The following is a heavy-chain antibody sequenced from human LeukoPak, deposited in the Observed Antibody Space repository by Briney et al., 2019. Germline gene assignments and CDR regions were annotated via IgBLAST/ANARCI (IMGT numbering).Heavy chain of an antibody. J-gene: IGHJ4*02. CDR2: IYSSGST. CDR1: GGSISNYY. CDR3: ARHKGDGSNTFDY. D-gene: IGHD1-26*01. V-gene: IGHV4-4*09. Sequence: SETLSLTCTVSGGSISNYYWSWIRRPPGKGLEWIGFIYSSGSTNYNPSLKSRVIISVDTSNNQFSVKLSSVTAADTAVYYCARHKGDGSNTFDYWGQGTLVTVSS.